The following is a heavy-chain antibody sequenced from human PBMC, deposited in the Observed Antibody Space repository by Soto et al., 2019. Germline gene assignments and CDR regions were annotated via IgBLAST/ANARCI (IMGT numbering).Heavy chain of an antibody. CDR3: ARDGYSSGWSGWFDP. Sequence: QVQLVESGGGVVQPGRSLRLSCAASGFTFSSYGMHWVRQAPGKGLEWVAVIWYDGSNKYYADSVKGRFTISRDNSKNTLYLQMNSLRAADTAVYYCARDGYSSGWSGWFDPWGQGTLVTVSS. CDR1: GFTFSSYG. CDR2: IWYDGSNK. V-gene: IGHV3-33*01. J-gene: IGHJ5*02. D-gene: IGHD6-19*01.